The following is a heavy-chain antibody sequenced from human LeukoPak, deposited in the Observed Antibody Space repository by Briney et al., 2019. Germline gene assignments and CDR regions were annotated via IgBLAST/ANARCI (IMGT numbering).Heavy chain of an antibody. V-gene: IGHV2-70*11. J-gene: IGHJ4*02. CDR2: IDWDDDK. D-gene: IGHD1-1*01. Sequence: SGPTLVNPTQTLTLTCTFSGFSLSTSGMCVSWIRQPPGKALEWPARIDWDDDKYYNTSLKTRLTISKDTSKNQVVLTMTNMGPVDTATYYCARMSSTTGNFFDYWGQGTLVTVSS. CDR1: GFSLSTSGMC. CDR3: ARMSSTTGNFFDY.